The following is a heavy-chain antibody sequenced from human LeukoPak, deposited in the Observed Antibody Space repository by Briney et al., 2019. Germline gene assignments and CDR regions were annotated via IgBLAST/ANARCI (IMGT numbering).Heavy chain of an antibody. V-gene: IGHV3-73*01. CDR1: GFTFSGSA. Sequence: GGFLRLSCAGSGFTFSGSAIHWVRQASGKGLEWVGRIRSNYATTYAASMKGRFTISRDDSQNTAYLQINSLKTEDTAVYYCTRLYDGSGTYYNGDYWGQGTLVTVSS. CDR2: IRSNYAT. J-gene: IGHJ4*02. D-gene: IGHD3-10*01. CDR3: TRLYDGSGTYYNGDY.